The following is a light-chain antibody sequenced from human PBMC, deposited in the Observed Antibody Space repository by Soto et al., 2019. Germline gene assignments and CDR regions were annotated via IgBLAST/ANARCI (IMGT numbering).Light chain of an antibody. J-gene: IGLJ1*01. CDR3: YSYAGSYTFYV. CDR1: SSDVGGYNY. CDR2: DVS. Sequence: QSALTQPRSVSGSPGQSVTISCTGTSSDVGGYNYVSWYQQHPGKAPKLVIYDVSKRPSGVPDRFSGSKSGNTASLIISGLQAEDEADYYRYSYAGSYTFYVFGTGTKLTVL. V-gene: IGLV2-11*01.